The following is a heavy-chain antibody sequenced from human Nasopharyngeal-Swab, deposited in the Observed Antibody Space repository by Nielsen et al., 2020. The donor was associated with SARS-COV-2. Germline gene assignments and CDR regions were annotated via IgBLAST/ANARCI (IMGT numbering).Heavy chain of an antibody. CDR1: GYTLIELS. Sequence: ASVKVSCKVSGYTLIELSMHWVRQAPGKGLEWMGGFDPEDGETVYAQKFQGRVTMTEDTSTDTAYMELSSLRSEDTAVYYCATRSAIFGLDGIDYWGQGTLVTVSS. V-gene: IGHV1-24*01. CDR2: FDPEDGET. J-gene: IGHJ4*02. CDR3: ATRSAIFGLDGIDY. D-gene: IGHD2-21*02.